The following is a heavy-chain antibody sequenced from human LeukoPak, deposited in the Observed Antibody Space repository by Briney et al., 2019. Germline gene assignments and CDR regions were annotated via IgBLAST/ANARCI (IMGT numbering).Heavy chain of an antibody. CDR1: GFTFNTYN. D-gene: IGHD2-15*01. J-gene: IGHJ3*02. V-gene: IGHV3-21*01. Sequence: GGSLRLSCAASGFTFNTYNMNCVRQAPGKGLEWVSSISSSGTYIYYADSVKGRFTISRANAKNSLYLQMNSLRVEATAVYYCARKYCSGGSCYDGAAFDIWGQGTMVTVSS. CDR3: ARKYCSGGSCYDGAAFDI. CDR2: ISSSGTYI.